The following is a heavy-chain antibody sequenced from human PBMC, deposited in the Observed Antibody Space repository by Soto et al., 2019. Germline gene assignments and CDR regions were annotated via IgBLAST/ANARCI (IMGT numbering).Heavy chain of an antibody. D-gene: IGHD2-2*02. CDR3: ARYTGYYGMDV. J-gene: IGHJ6*02. V-gene: IGHV3-48*02. Sequence: EVQLVESGGGLVQPGGSLRLSCAASGFTFSSYSMNWVRQAPGKGLEWVSYISSSSSTIYYADSVKGRFTISRDNAKYQLYPQMNSPIDEDTAVDYCARYTGYYGMDVWGQGTTVNVSS. CDR2: ISSSSSTI. CDR1: GFTFSSYS.